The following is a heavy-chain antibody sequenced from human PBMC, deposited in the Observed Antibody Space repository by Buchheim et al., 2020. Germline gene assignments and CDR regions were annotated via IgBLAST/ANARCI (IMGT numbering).Heavy chain of an antibody. CDR1: GFTFSSYW. V-gene: IGHV3-74*01. J-gene: IGHJ4*02. Sequence: EVQLVESGGGLVQPGGSLRLSCAASGFTFSSYWMHWVRQAPGKGLVWVSRINSDGSSKSYADSVRGRFTISSDNAKNTLYQQMNSLSAEDTAVYYCARGFELAVAGNQGGFDYWGQGTL. CDR3: ARGFELAVAGNQGGFDY. CDR2: INSDGSSK. D-gene: IGHD6-19*01.